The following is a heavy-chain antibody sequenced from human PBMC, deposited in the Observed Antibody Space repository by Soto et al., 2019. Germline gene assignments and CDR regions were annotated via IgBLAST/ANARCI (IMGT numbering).Heavy chain of an antibody. CDR2: INSDGSIT. V-gene: IGHV3-74*01. Sequence: EVRLVESGGGLVQPGGSLRLSCAASGFTFSSYWMHWVRQAPGKGLVWVSRINSDGSITSYADSVKGRFTISRDNAKNTLYLHMNSLRAEDTAVYYCARQEGAAFYYDGMDVWGQGTTVTVSS. CDR1: GFTFSSYW. J-gene: IGHJ6*02. CDR3: ARQEGAAFYYDGMDV.